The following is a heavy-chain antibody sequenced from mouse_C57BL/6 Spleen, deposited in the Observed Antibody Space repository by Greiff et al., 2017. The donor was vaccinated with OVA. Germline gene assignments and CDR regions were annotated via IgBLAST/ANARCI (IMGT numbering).Heavy chain of an antibody. D-gene: IGHD2-1*01. CDR3: ARENGNYGLYYFDY. J-gene: IGHJ2*01. CDR2: ISYDGSN. V-gene: IGHV3-6*01. Sequence: EVQLQESGPGLVKPSQSLSLTCSVTGYSITSGYYWNWIRQFPGNKLEWMGYISYDGSNNYNPSLKNRISITRDTSKNQFFLKLNSVTTEDTATYYCARENGNYGLYYFDYWGQGTTLTVSS. CDR1: GYSITSGYY.